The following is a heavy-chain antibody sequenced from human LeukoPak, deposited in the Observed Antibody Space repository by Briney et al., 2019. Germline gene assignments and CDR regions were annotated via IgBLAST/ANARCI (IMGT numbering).Heavy chain of an antibody. CDR1: GFTFSSYS. J-gene: IGHJ4*02. CDR3: VRGPGVSAGTTMY. CDR2: ISSSGSSI. V-gene: IGHV3-48*01. Sequence: PGGSLRLSCAASGFTFSSYSMNWVRQAPGKGLEWVSYISSSGSSIYYADSVKGRFTISRDNANKLLYLQMNSLSAEDTAVYYCVRGPGVSAGTTMYWGQGTLVTVSS. D-gene: IGHD3-10*01.